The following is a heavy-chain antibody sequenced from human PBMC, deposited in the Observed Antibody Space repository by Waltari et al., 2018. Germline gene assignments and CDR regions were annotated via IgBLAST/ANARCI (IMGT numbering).Heavy chain of an antibody. Sequence: QVQLQESGPGLVKPSQTLSLTCTVSGGSISSGGYYWSWIRQHPGKGLGWIGYIYYSGRTYSNPSLKSRVTISVDTSKNQFSLKLSSVTAADTAVYYCAREISIMRWIDPWGQGTLVTVSS. CDR1: GGSISSGGYY. D-gene: IGHD1-20*01. CDR3: AREISIMRWIDP. J-gene: IGHJ5*02. CDR2: IYYSGRT. V-gene: IGHV4-31*03.